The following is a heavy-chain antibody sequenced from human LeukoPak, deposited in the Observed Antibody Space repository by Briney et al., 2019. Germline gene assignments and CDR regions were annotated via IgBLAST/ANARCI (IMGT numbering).Heavy chain of an antibody. J-gene: IGHJ4*02. Sequence: SSETLSLTCGVSGYSISRGYYWAWIRQPPGKGLEWIGTIYHIGSTYYTPSLGSRVAISVDTSKNGFSLNLKSVTAADTAVYYCARGGYRDYDSSGYRIDYWGQGTLVTVSS. V-gene: IGHV4-38-2*01. D-gene: IGHD3-22*01. CDR3: ARGGYRDYDSSGYRIDY. CDR1: GYSISRGYY. CDR2: IYHIGST.